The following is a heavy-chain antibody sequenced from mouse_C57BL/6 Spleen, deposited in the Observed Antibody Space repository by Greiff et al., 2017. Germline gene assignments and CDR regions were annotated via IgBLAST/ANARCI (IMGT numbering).Heavy chain of an antibody. J-gene: IGHJ2*01. V-gene: IGHV5-9*01. CDR2: ISGGGGNT. CDR3: ARGGKTPTGLFDY. CDR1: GFTFSSYT. D-gene: IGHD4-1*02. Sequence: EVQVVESGGGLVKPGGSLKLSCAASGFTFSSYTMSWVRQTPEKRLEWVATISGGGGNTYSPDSVKGRFTISRDNATNTLYLQMSSLRSEDTALYYCARGGKTPTGLFDYWGQGTTLTVSS.